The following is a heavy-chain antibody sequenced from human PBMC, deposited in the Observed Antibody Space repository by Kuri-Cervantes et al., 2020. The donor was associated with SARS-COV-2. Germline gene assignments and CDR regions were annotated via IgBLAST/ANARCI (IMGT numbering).Heavy chain of an antibody. V-gene: IGHV3-33*08. D-gene: IGHD3-10*01. CDR3: ATGAANSYMDV. CDR1: GFSLTNYA. Sequence: GGSLRRSCGAAGFSLTNYAIHWVRQAPGKGLEWVSVIWYDGKNEYYAGSVKGRFNISRDTSKNTVSLHMNSLLAEDTAMYYCATGAANSYMDVWGRGTTVTVSS. CDR2: IWYDGKNE. J-gene: IGHJ6*03.